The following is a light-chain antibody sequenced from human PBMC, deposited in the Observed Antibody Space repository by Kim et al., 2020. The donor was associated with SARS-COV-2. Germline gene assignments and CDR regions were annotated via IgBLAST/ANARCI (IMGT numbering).Light chain of an antibody. J-gene: IGLJ3*02. CDR1: SSNIGAGYD. CDR3: QSYDSSLSGAWV. Sequence: QSVLTQPPSVSGAPGQRVTISCTGSSSNIGAGYDVHWYQQLPGTAPKLLIYGNSNRPSGVPDRFSGSKSGTSASLAITGLHAEDEADYYCQSYDSSLSGAWVFGGGTQLTVL. CDR2: GNS. V-gene: IGLV1-40*01.